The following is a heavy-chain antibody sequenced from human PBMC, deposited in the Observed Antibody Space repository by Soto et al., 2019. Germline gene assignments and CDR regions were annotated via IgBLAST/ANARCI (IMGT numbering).Heavy chain of an antibody. J-gene: IGHJ2*01. CDR2: INHSGRT. CDR3: ARCLVRSYFDL. Sequence: QVQLQQWGAGLLKPSETLSLTCAVYGGSFSGYYWSWIRQPPGKGLEWIGEINHSGRTNYNPSLKSRVTRSVDTSKNQFSLKLSSVTAADTAVYYCARCLVRSYFDLWGRGTLVTVSS. D-gene: IGHD6-19*01. V-gene: IGHV4-34*01. CDR1: GGSFSGYY.